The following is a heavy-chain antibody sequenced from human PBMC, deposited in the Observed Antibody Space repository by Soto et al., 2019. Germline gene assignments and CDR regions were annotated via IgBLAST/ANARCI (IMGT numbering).Heavy chain of an antibody. D-gene: IGHD3-3*01. CDR3: ARTSLTIFGPSNDYYGMGV. CDR1: GGCISSGEYY. CDR2: ISYSGST. J-gene: IGHJ6*02. V-gene: IGHV4-30-4*01. Sequence: PSVTLSLTCTVSGGCISSGEYYWTWIRQPPGKGLEWIGYISYSGSTHYSPSLKSRVSITVDTSKNQFSLNLASVSAEDTAVYYCARTSLTIFGPSNDYYGMGVWGRGTTVTVS.